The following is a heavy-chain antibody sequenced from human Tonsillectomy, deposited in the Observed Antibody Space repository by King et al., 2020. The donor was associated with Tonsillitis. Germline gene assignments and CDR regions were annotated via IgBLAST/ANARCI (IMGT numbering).Heavy chain of an antibody. V-gene: IGHV3-48*01. CDR3: AKGTFSSSLQALDS. CDR2: NWTTSTHI. J-gene: IGHJ4*02. Sequence: VQLVESGGGLEQPGGSLGLSCVGSGFTFSTYSMNWVRQAPGKGLEGGSYNWTTSTHICYADSVKGRFTISRDNAKNSLFLQMNSLRADDTAVYYCAKGTFSSSLQALDSWGQGILVTVSS. CDR1: GFTFSTYS. D-gene: IGHD6-6*01.